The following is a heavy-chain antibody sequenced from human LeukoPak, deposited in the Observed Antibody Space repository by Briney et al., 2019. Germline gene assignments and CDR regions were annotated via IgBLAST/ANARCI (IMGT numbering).Heavy chain of an antibody. J-gene: IGHJ4*02. Sequence: GGSLRLSCAASGSTFSTYWMSWVRQAPGKGLEWVANIKQDGSEKYYVDSVKGRFTISRDNAKNSLYLQLNSLRAEDTAMYYCARDSAGNDYWGQGTLVTVSS. D-gene: IGHD6-13*01. CDR3: ARDSAGNDY. V-gene: IGHV3-7*01. CDR1: GSTFSTYW. CDR2: IKQDGSEK.